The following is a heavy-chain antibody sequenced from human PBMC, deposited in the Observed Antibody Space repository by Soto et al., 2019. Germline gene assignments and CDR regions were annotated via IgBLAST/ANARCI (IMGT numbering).Heavy chain of an antibody. V-gene: IGHV1-69*13. CDR1: GGTFSSYA. J-gene: IGHJ6*02. CDR2: IIPIFGTA. Sequence: SVKVSCKASGGTFSSYAISWVRQAPGQGLEGMGGIIPIFGTADYAQKFQGRVKLTADECTSTAYMELSSLRSEDTAVYYCARWGPVDYYFWSGYYTGFYYYGMDVWGQGTMVTVSS. CDR3: ARWGPVDYYFWSGYYTGFYYYGMDV. D-gene: IGHD3-3*01.